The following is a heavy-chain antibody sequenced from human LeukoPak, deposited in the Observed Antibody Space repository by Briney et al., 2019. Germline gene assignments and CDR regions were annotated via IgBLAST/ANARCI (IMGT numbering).Heavy chain of an antibody. CDR3: ASSIAVAGMDY. CDR1: GFTVSSNY. J-gene: IGHJ4*02. Sequence: SGGSLRLSCAASGFTVSSNYMSWVRQAPGKGLEWVSVIYSGGRTYYADSVKGRFTISRDNSKNTLNLQMNSLRAEDTAVYYCASSIAVAGMDYWGQGTLVTVSS. V-gene: IGHV3-66*01. D-gene: IGHD6-19*01. CDR2: IYSGGRT.